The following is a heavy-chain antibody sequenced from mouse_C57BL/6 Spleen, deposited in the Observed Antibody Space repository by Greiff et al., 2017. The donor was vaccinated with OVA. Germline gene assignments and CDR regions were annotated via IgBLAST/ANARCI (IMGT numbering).Heavy chain of an antibody. J-gene: IGHJ2*01. CDR1: GYTFTSYW. D-gene: IGHD2-10*02. V-gene: IGHV1-61*01. Sequence: QVQLQQPGAELVRPGSSVKLSCKASGYTFTSYWMDWVKQRPGQGLEWIGNIYPSDSETNYNQKFKDKATLTVDKSSSTAYMQLSSLTSEDSAVYYCARRGYGKLFDYWGQGTTLTVSS. CDR2: IYPSDSET. CDR3: ARRGYGKLFDY.